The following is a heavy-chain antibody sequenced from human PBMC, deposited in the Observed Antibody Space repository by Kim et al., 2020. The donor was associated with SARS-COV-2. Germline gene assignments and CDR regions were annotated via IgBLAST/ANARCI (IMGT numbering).Heavy chain of an antibody. CDR2: ISSSSSTI. CDR3: ARDTDIVVVPAALHERYYFDY. V-gene: IGHV3-48*02. Sequence: GGSLRLSCAASGFTFSSYSMNWVRQAPGKGLEWVSYISSSSSTIYYADSVKGRFTISRDNAKNSLYLQMNSLRDEDTAVYYCARDTDIVVVPAALHERYYFDYWGQGTLVTVSS. CDR1: GFTFSSYS. J-gene: IGHJ4*02. D-gene: IGHD2-2*01.